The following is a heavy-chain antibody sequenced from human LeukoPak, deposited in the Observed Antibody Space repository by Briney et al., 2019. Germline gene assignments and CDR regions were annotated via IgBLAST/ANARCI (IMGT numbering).Heavy chain of an antibody. Sequence: ASVKVSCKASGYTFTSYDINWVRQATGQGLEWMGWMNPNSGNTGYAQKFQGRVTITRNTSIGTAYMELSSLRSEDTAVYYCARGWGSSWYYFDYWGQGTLVTVSS. D-gene: IGHD6-13*01. CDR1: GYTFTSYD. J-gene: IGHJ4*02. V-gene: IGHV1-8*03. CDR3: ARGWGSSWYYFDY. CDR2: MNPNSGNT.